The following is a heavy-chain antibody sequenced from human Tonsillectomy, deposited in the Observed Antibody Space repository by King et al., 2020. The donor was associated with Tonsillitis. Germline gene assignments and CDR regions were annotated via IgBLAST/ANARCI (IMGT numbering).Heavy chain of an antibody. V-gene: IGHV5-51*03. CDR1: GYRFTTYW. CDR3: ARRAYGSGSYTDY. J-gene: IGHJ4*02. CDR2: IYPSDSDT. D-gene: IGHD3-10*01. Sequence: LVQSGAEVKKPGESLKISCKGYGYRFTTYWIGWVRQMPGKGLEWMGIIYPSDSDTRYSPSFQGQVTISVDKSISTAYLQWSSLKASDTAMYFCARRAYGSGSYTDYWGQGTLVTVSS.